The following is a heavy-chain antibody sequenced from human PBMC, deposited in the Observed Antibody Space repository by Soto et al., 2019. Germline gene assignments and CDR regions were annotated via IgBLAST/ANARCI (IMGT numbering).Heavy chain of an antibody. Sequence: SETLSLTWTVSGGSISSGDYYWSWIRQPPGKGLEWIGYIYYSGSTYYNPSLKSRVTISVDTSKNQFSLKLSSVTAADTAVYYCARARGARYFDYWGQGTLVTVSS. V-gene: IGHV4-30-4*01. CDR1: GGSISSGDYY. D-gene: IGHD2-15*01. CDR3: ARARGARYFDY. CDR2: IYYSGST. J-gene: IGHJ4*02.